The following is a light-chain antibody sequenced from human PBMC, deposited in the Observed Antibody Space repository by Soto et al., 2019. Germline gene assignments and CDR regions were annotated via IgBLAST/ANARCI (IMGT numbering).Light chain of an antibody. CDR2: DVS. CDR3: CSYAGRWV. Sequence: QSVLTQPRSVSGSPGQSVTISCTVTSSDVGDYNYVSWYQQHPGKAPKFMIYDVSKRPSGVPDRFSRSRSGNTASLTISRLHAEDEADYFCCSYAGRWVFGGGTKLTVL. CDR1: SSDVGDYNY. V-gene: IGLV2-11*01. J-gene: IGLJ3*02.